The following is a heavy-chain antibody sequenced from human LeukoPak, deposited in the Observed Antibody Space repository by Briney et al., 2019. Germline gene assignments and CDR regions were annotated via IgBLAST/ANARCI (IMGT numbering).Heavy chain of an antibody. CDR2: IYYSGST. V-gene: IGHV4-39*02. J-gene: IGHJ4*02. CDR3: ARGPVRARYYFDF. Sequence: PSETLSLTCTVSGGSISSSSYYWGWIRQPPGKGLEWIGSIYYSGSTYYNPSLKSRVTIFVDTSKSHFSLNLRSVSAADTAVYYCARGPVRARYYFDFWGQGTLVTVSS. CDR1: GGSISSSSYY. D-gene: IGHD1-1*01.